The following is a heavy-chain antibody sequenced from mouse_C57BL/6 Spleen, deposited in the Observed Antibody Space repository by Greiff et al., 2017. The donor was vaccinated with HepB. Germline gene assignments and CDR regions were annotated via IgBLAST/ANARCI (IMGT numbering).Heavy chain of an antibody. CDR3: ARSGPTRDWYFDV. V-gene: IGHV1-50*01. D-gene: IGHD5-1*01. CDR1: GYTFTSYW. CDR2: IDPSDSYT. J-gene: IGHJ1*03. Sequence: QVQLQQPGAELVKPGASVKLSCKASGYTFTSYWMQWVKQRPGQGLEWIGEIDPSDSYTNYNQKFKGKATLTVDTSSSTAYMQLSSLTSEDSAVYYCARSGPTRDWYFDVWGTGTTVTVSS.